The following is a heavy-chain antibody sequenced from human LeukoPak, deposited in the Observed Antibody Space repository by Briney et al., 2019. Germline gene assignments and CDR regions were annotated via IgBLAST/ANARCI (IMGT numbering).Heavy chain of an antibody. V-gene: IGHV4-59*08. CDR1: GGSISSYY. Sequence: SETLSLTCTVSGGSISSYYWSWIRQPPGKGLEWIGYSYYSGSTNANPSLKSRVTISVDTSKNQFSLRLSSVTAADTAVYYCARHQYGGYFHHWDQGTLVTVSS. CDR2: SYYSGST. CDR3: ARHQYGGYFHH. J-gene: IGHJ1*01. D-gene: IGHD3-16*01.